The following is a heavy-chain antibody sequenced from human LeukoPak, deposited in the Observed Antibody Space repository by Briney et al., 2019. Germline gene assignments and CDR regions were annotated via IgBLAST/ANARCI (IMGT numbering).Heavy chain of an antibody. J-gene: IGHJ3*02. V-gene: IGHV3-66*01. CDR2: IYSGGST. CDR3: ARVRGRIVVVVAATFDAFDI. Sequence: GGSLRLSCAASGFTVSSNYMSWVRQAPGKGLEWVSVIYSGGSTYYADSVKGRFTISRDNSKNTLYLQMNSLRAEDTAVYYCARVRGRIVVVVAATFDAFDIWGQGTMVTVSS. CDR1: GFTVSSNY. D-gene: IGHD2-15*01.